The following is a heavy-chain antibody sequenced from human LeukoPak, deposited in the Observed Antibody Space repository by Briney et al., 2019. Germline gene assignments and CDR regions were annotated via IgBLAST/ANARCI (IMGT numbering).Heavy chain of an antibody. Sequence: SETLSLTCTVSGGSISSSSYYWGWIRQPPGKGLEWIGSIYYSGSTNYNPSLKSRVTISVDTSKNQFSLKLSSVTAADTAVYYCARSVPQLGNFDYWGQGTLVTVSS. CDR2: IYYSGST. D-gene: IGHD7-27*01. V-gene: IGHV4-39*01. CDR3: ARSVPQLGNFDY. J-gene: IGHJ4*02. CDR1: GGSISSSSYY.